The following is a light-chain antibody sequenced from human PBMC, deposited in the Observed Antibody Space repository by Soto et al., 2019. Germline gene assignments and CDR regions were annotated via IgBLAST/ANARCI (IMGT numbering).Light chain of an antibody. V-gene: IGLV4-69*01. CDR2: LNSDGSH. Sequence: QSVLTQSPSASASLGASVKLTCTLSSGHSSYAIAWHQQQPEKGPRYLMKLNSDGSHSKGDGIPDRFSGSSSGAERNLTISSLQSEDEADYYCKTWGTGIRVFGGGTKLTVL. CDR3: KTWGTGIRV. CDR1: SGHSSYA. J-gene: IGLJ3*02.